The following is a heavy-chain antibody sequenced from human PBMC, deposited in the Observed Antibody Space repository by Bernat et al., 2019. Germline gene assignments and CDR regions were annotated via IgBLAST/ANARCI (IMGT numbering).Heavy chain of an antibody. Sequence: EVQLVESGGDLVQPGGSLSLSCAASGYAFSCCAVPWVRQAPGKGLEWVSTISNGGGNTYYADSVKGRFTISRDNSKNTLFLQMNSLRADDTAIYYCARGEGMEVHNGYFDLWGRGTLVTVSS. D-gene: IGHD1-1*01. CDR2: ISNGGGNT. J-gene: IGHJ2*01. CDR1: GYAFSCCA. V-gene: IGHV3-23*04. CDR3: ARGEGMEVHNGYFDL.